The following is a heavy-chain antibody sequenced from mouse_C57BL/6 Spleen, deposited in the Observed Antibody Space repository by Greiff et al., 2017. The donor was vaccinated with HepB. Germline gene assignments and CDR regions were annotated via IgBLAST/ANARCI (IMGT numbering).Heavy chain of an antibody. CDR3: AGQDGFYWYFDV. D-gene: IGHD2-3*01. CDR1: GFTFSDYG. J-gene: IGHJ1*03. V-gene: IGHV5-15*01. CDR2: ISNLAYSI. Sequence: EVQGVESGGGLVQPGGSLKLSCAASGFTFSDYGMAWVRQAPRKGPEWVAFISNLAYSIYYADTVTGRFTISRENAKKTLYLEMSSLRSEDTAMFYCAGQDGFYWYFDVWGTGTTVTVSS.